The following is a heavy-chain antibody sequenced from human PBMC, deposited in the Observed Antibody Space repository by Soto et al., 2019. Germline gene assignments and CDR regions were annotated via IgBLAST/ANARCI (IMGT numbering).Heavy chain of an antibody. V-gene: IGHV1-18*04. Sequence: ASVKVSCKASGYTFTSYYMHWVRQAPGQGLEWMGWISAYNGNTNYAQKLQGRVTMTTDTSTSTAYMELRSLRADDTAVYYCARAVHRGATTVAAFDSWGPGTMVTVSS. CDR2: ISAYNGNT. CDR3: ARAVHRGATTVAAFDS. D-gene: IGHD5-12*01. CDR1: GYTFTSYY. J-gene: IGHJ3*02.